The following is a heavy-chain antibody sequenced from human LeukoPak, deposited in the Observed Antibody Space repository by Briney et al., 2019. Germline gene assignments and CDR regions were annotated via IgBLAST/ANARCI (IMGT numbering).Heavy chain of an antibody. D-gene: IGHD3-10*01. CDR1: GFTFSSYW. J-gene: IGHJ4*02. CDR3: VVVREDGNSSY. Sequence: GGSLRLSCAASGFTFSSYWMSWVRQAPGKGLEWVGRIKSKTDGGTTDYAAPVKGRFSIFRDDSKNTLYLQMNSLKTEDTGVYYCVVVREDGNSSYWGQGTLVTVSS. CDR2: IKSKTDGGTT. V-gene: IGHV3-15*01.